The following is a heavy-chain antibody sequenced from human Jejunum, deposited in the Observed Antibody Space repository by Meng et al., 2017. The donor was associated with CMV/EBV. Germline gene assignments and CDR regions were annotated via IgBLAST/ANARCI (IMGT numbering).Heavy chain of an antibody. CDR2: ISPDGSST. D-gene: IGHD3-3*01. V-gene: IGHV3-74*01. J-gene: IGHJ6*02. CDR1: EFSLSNYW. Sequence: EFSLSNYWMNWVRQTPGKGLVWVSRISPDGSSTRYADSVKGRFTISRDNVNNMMYLRMSSLRDEDTAVYFCARDKRILDTYYVMDVWGHGTTVTVSS. CDR3: ARDKRILDTYYVMDV.